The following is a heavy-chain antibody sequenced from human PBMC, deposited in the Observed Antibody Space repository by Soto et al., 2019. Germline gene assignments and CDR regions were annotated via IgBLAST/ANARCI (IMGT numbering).Heavy chain of an antibody. D-gene: IGHD2-15*01. Sequence: QVHLQESGPGLVEPSETLSLTCSVSGGSMGAHDWWTWVRQSPEKGLEWIGEISPGGIATYNPSHKNRVTISIDRSKSQFSLTLNSLTAADTAMYYCARNADCRGGAKCIVGWFDPWGQGILVTVSS. CDR1: GGSMGAHDW. CDR3: ARNADCRGGAKCIVGWFDP. J-gene: IGHJ5*02. CDR2: ISPGGIA. V-gene: IGHV4-4*02.